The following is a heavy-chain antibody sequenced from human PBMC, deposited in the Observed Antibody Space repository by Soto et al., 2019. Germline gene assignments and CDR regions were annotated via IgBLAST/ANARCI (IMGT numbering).Heavy chain of an antibody. CDR1: GFTFSSYG. J-gene: IGHJ3*02. CDR3: AKTASSGWSTDAFDI. CDR2: ISYDGSNK. Sequence: GGSLRLSCAASGFTFSSYGMHWVRQAPGKGLEWVAVISYDGSNKYYADSVKGRFTISRDNSKNTLYLQMNSLRAEDTAVYYCAKTASSGWSTDAFDIWGQGTMVTVSS. V-gene: IGHV3-30*18. D-gene: IGHD6-19*01.